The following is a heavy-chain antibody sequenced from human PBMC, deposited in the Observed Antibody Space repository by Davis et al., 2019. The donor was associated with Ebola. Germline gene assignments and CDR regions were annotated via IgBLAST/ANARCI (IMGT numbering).Heavy chain of an antibody. V-gene: IGHV4-61*08. CDR1: GGSISSGGYY. CDR3: ARLTGGGAFDI. Sequence: MPSETLSLTCTVSGGSISSGGYYWSWIRQHPGKGLAWIGYIYYSGSTNYNPSLKSRVTISVDTSKNQFSLKLSSVTAADTAVYYCARLTGGGAFDIWGQGTMVTVSS. D-gene: IGHD3-10*01. CDR2: IYYSGST. J-gene: IGHJ3*02.